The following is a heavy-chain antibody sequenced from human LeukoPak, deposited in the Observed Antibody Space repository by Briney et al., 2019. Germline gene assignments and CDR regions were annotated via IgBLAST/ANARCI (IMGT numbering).Heavy chain of an antibody. CDR2: FSGSGGST. CDR1: GFTFSSYA. J-gene: IGHJ4*02. Sequence: PGGSSRHYCAASGFTFSSYAMNWVGQAPWQVLAWVSAFSGSGGSTYYADSVKGRFTISRDNSKNTLYLQMNSLRAEDTAVYYCAKSNRITMIVVVITAFDYWGQGTLVTVSS. V-gene: IGHV3-23*01. D-gene: IGHD3-22*01. CDR3: AKSNRITMIVVVITAFDY.